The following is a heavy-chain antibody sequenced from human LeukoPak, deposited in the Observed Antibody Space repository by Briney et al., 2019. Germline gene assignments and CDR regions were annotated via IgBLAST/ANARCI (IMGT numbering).Heavy chain of an antibody. CDR2: ISDRSNYI. J-gene: IGHJ4*02. CDR3: ARAYSHLFDY. D-gene: IGHD5-18*01. V-gene: IGHV3-21*01. Sequence: PGGSLRLSCAASGFTFSSYSMNWVRQAPGKGLEWVSSISDRSNYIYYADSVRGRFTISRDNAKNSLYLQLNSLRAEDTAVYYCARAYSHLFDYWGQGTLVTFSS. CDR1: GFTFSSYS.